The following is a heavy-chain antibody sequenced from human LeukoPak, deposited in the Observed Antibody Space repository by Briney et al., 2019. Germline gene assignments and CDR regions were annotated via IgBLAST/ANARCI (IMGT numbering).Heavy chain of an antibody. V-gene: IGHV3-30*04. D-gene: IGHD6-13*01. CDR3: ARVAAAGYANYGMDV. J-gene: IGHJ6*02. CDR1: GFTFSSYA. Sequence: GGSLRLSCAASGFTFSSYAMHWVRQAPGKGLEWVAVISYDGSNKYYADSVKGRFSISRDNSKDTLYLQMNSLRAEDTAVYYCARVAAAGYANYGMDVWGQGTTVTVSS. CDR2: ISYDGSNK.